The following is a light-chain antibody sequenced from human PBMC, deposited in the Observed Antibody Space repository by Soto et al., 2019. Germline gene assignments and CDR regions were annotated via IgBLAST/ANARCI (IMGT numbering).Light chain of an antibody. CDR3: QHYATAPRT. J-gene: IGKJ1*01. Sequence: EIVLTQSPGTLSLSPGERATLSCRASQSVSSNYLAWYQQKPGQAPRLLIYGASSRATGIPDRFSGSGSGTDFTRTISRLEPEDFAVYYCQHYATAPRTFGQGTKVEIK. CDR2: GAS. V-gene: IGKV3-20*01. CDR1: QSVSSNY.